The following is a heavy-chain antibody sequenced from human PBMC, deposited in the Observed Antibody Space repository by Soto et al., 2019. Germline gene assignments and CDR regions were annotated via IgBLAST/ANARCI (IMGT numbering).Heavy chain of an antibody. CDR3: ARHDPDYDILTGYYKGQYFQH. V-gene: IGHV4-39*01. Sequence: QLQLQESGPGLVKPSETLSLTCTVSGGSISSSSYYWGWIRQPPGKGLEWIGSIYYSGSTYYNPSLKSRVPISVDSSNNHFSLTLSSVTAADTDVYYCARHDPDYDILTGYYKGQYFQHWGQGTLVTVSS. CDR2: IYYSGST. CDR1: GGSISSSSYY. J-gene: IGHJ1*01. D-gene: IGHD3-9*01.